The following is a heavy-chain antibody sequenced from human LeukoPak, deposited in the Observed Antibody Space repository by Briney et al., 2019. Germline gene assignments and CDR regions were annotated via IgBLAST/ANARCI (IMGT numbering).Heavy chain of an antibody. CDR3: AREGSSGWYGIDY. D-gene: IGHD6-19*01. Sequence: SETLSLTCTVSGDSISNYYWSWIRQPPEKGLDWIGYIYYGGSTNYNPSLKSRVTISVDTSKNQFSLKLSSVTAADTAVYYCAREGSSGWYGIDYWGQGTLVTVSS. J-gene: IGHJ4*02. V-gene: IGHV4-59*12. CDR2: IYYGGST. CDR1: GDSISNYY.